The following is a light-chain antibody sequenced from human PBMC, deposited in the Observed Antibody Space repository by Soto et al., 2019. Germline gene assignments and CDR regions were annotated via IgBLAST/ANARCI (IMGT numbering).Light chain of an antibody. J-gene: IGKJ4*01. CDR2: GAS. Sequence: EIVMTQSPATLSVSPGERATLSCRASQSVSSNLAWYQQKPGQAPRLLIYGASTRATGIPARFSGSGSGTEFTLTVSSLESEDVAVYSCQQYNNWPPVTFGGGTKVEIK. CDR1: QSVSSN. CDR3: QQYNNWPPVT. V-gene: IGKV3-15*01.